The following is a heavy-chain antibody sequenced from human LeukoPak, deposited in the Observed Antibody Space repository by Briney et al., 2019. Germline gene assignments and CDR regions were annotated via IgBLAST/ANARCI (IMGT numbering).Heavy chain of an antibody. CDR3: ARDSSYYYYMDV. CDR2: IYYSGST. D-gene: IGHD2/OR15-2a*01. Sequence: SETLSLTCTVSGGSISSGGYYWSWIRQHPGKGLEWIGYIYYSGSTYYNPSLKSRATISVDTSKNQFSLKLSSVTAADTAVYYCARDSSYYYYMDVWGKGTTVTVSS. V-gene: IGHV4-31*03. J-gene: IGHJ6*03. CDR1: GGSISSGGYY.